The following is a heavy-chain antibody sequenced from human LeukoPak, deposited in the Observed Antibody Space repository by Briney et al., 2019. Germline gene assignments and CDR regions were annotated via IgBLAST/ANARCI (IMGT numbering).Heavy chain of an antibody. CDR1: EFSVGSNY. Sequence: GSLRLSCAASEFSVGSNYMTWVRQAPGKGLEWIGIIYYSGSTYSNPSLKSRVTISVDTSKNQFSLKLSSVTAADTAVYYCASFYCSGGSCYQYYYCYYMDVWGKGTTVTISS. CDR3: ASFYCSGGSCYQYYYCYYMDV. J-gene: IGHJ6*03. D-gene: IGHD2-15*01. CDR2: IYYSGST. V-gene: IGHV4-59*05.